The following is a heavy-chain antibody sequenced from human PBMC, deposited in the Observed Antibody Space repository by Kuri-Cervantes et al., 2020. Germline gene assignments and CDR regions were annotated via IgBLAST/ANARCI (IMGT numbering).Heavy chain of an antibody. Sequence: GGSLRLSCAASGFTFSSYAMSWVRQAPEKGLEWVGRIKSKTDGGTTDYAAPVKGRFTISRDDSKNTLHLQMNSLKTDDTAVYYCTTDVENPPWLQLLSRYWGQGTLVTVSS. J-gene: IGHJ1*01. CDR3: TTDVENPPWLQLLSRY. V-gene: IGHV3-15*01. D-gene: IGHD5-24*01. CDR1: GFTFSSYA. CDR2: IKSKTDGGTT.